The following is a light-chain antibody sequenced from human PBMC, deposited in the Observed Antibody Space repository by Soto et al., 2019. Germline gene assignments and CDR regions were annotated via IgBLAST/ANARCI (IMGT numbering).Light chain of an antibody. Sequence: DIQMTPSPSSVSASVGDRVTIPCRARQGISRFLAWYQYKPGTAPKLLIYGASTLQSGVPSRFSGDGSGTHFTLTVSNLQAEDFATYYCQQGNAFPWTFGQGTNVE. CDR1: QGISRF. V-gene: IGKV1-12*01. J-gene: IGKJ1*01. CDR3: QQGNAFPWT. CDR2: GAS.